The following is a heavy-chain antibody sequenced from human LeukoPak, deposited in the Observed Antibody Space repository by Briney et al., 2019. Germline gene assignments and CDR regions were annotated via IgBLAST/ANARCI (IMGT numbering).Heavy chain of an antibody. D-gene: IGHD6-19*01. CDR1: GFTFSSYG. CDR2: ISYDGSNK. CDR3: ARSSSPTY. Sequence: GGSLRLSCAASGFTFSSYGMHWVRQAPGKGLEWVAVISYDGSNKYYADSVKGRFTISRDNAKNSLYLQMNSLRAEDTAVYYCARSSSPTYWGQGTLVTVSS. V-gene: IGHV3-30*03. J-gene: IGHJ4*02.